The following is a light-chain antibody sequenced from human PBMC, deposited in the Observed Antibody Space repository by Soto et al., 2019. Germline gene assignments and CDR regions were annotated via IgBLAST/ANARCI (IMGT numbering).Light chain of an antibody. Sequence: DIEMTQSPSSLSASVGDRVTITCRASQGISNNLDWFQQRPGKAPKSLIYAASTLHSGVPSRFSGSGSGTYFTLTISLLQPEDFATYYCQQYNSYPRTFGQGTKVEIK. CDR2: AAS. CDR3: QQYNSYPRT. J-gene: IGKJ1*01. V-gene: IGKV1-16*01. CDR1: QGISNN.